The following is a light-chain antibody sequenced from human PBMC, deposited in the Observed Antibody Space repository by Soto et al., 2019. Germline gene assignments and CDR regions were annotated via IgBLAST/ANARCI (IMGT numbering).Light chain of an antibody. CDR2: DVN. CDR3: SSYTSSSTPVV. V-gene: IGLV2-14*01. J-gene: IGLJ2*01. CDR1: SSDVGAYNS. Sequence: QSVLTQPASVSGSPGQSITISCTGTSSDVGAYNSVSWYQQHPGKAPKLIISDVNNRPSGISYRFSGSKFGDTASLTISGLQAEDEADYYCSSYTSSSTPVVFGGGTKLTVL.